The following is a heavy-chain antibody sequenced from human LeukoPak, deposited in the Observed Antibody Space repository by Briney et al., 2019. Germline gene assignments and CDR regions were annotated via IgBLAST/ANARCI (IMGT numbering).Heavy chain of an antibody. CDR2: IYHSGST. Sequence: SQTLSLTCAVSGGSISSGGYSWSWIRQPPGKGLEWIGYIYHSGSTYYNPSLKSRVTISVDRSKNQFSLKLSSVTAADTAVYYCARGSGSYGMDVWGQGTTVTVSS. V-gene: IGHV4-30-2*01. CDR1: GGSISSGGYS. J-gene: IGHJ6*02. CDR3: ARGSGSYGMDV. D-gene: IGHD3-22*01.